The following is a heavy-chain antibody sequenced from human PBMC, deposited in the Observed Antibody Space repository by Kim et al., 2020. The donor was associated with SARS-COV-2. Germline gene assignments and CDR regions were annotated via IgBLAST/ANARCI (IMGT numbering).Heavy chain of an antibody. CDR3: AREISIAVAHNWRRFDP. CDR2: IIPIFGTA. J-gene: IGHJ5*02. CDR1: GGTFSSYA. D-gene: IGHD6-19*01. V-gene: IGHV1-69*13. Sequence: SVKVSCKASGGTFSSYAISWVRQAPGQGLEWMGGIIPIFGTANYAQKFQGRVTITADESTSTAYMELSSLRSEDTAVYYCAREISIAVAHNWRRFDPWGQGTLVTVSS.